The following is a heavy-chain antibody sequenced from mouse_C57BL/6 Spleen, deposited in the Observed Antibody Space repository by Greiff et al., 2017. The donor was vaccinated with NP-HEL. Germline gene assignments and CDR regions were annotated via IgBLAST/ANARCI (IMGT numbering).Heavy chain of an antibody. CDR1: GFTFSDYG. D-gene: IGHD2-3*01. CDR3: ARMMVTTLYYYAMDY. V-gene: IGHV5-15*04. J-gene: IGHJ4*01. Sequence: EVKVEESGGGLVQPGGSLKLSCAASGFTFSDYGMAWVRQAPRKGPEWVAFISNLAYSIYYADTVTGRFTISRENAKNTLYLEMSSLRSEDTAMYYCARMMVTTLYYYAMDYWGQGTSVTVSS. CDR2: ISNLAYSI.